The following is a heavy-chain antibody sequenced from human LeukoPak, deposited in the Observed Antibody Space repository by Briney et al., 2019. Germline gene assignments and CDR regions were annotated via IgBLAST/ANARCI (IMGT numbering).Heavy chain of an antibody. D-gene: IGHD3/OR15-3a*01. Sequence: PGGSLRLSCAASGFTFSSYDMHWVRQATGKGLEWVSAIGTAGDTYYPGSVKGRFTISRENAKNSLYLQMNSLRAGDTAVYYCAKLSMDSYYFDYWGQGTLVAVSS. CDR3: AKLSMDSYYFDY. V-gene: IGHV3-13*01. J-gene: IGHJ4*02. CDR2: IGTAGDT. CDR1: GFTFSSYD.